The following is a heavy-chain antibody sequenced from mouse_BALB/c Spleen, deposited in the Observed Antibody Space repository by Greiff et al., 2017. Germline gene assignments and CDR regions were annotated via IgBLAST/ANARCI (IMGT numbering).Heavy chain of an antibody. Sequence: VQLQESGAELVRPGVSVKISCKGSGYTFTDYAMHWVKQSHAKSLEWIGVISTYYGDASYNQKFKGKATMTVDKSSSTAYMELARLTSEDSAIYYCARGYGKGYYAMDDWGQGTSVTVSS. D-gene: IGHD2-10*02. J-gene: IGHJ4*01. CDR2: ISTYYGDA. CDR1: GYTFTDYA. V-gene: IGHV1S137*01. CDR3: ARGYGKGYYAMDD.